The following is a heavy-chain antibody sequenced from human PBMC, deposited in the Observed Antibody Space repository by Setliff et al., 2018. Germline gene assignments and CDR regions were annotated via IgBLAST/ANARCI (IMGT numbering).Heavy chain of an antibody. Sequence: PGGSLRLSCAASGFTFSSFWMSWVRQSPGKGLEWVANINQDGSGKYYVDSVKGRFTISRDNAKNTLYLQMNTLRVEDTAVYYCARVVRGRFDAYYYYMDVWGTGTTVTVSS. CDR2: INQDGSGK. J-gene: IGHJ6*03. CDR1: GFTFSSFW. CDR3: ARVVRGRFDAYYYYMDV. V-gene: IGHV3-7*01. D-gene: IGHD3-10*02.